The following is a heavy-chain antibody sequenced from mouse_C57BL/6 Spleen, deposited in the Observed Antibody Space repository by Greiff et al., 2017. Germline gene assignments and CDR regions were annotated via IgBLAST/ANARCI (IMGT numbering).Heavy chain of an antibody. CDR3: ARAPYDYGPFDY. CDR2: INYDGSST. Sequence: EVKLVESEGGLVQPGSSMKLSCTASGFTFSDYYMAWVRQVPEKGLEWVANINYDGSSTYYLDSLKSRFIISRDNATNILYLQMSSLKSEDTVTYYCARAPYDYGPFDYWGQGTTLTVSS. V-gene: IGHV5-16*01. CDR1: GFTFSDYY. J-gene: IGHJ2*01. D-gene: IGHD2-4*01.